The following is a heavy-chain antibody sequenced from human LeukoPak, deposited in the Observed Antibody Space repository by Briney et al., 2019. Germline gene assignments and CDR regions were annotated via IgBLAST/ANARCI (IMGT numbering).Heavy chain of an antibody. D-gene: IGHD3-22*01. J-gene: IGHJ3*02. V-gene: IGHV4-34*01. Sequence: PSETLSLTCTVSGGSISSYYWSWIRQPPGKGLEWIGEINHSGSTNYNPSLKSRVTISVDTSKNQFSLKLSSVTAADTAVYYCARGRPYYYDSSGYSGDAFDIWGQGTMVTVSS. CDR2: INHSGST. CDR3: ARGRPYYYDSSGYSGDAFDI. CDR1: GGSISSYY.